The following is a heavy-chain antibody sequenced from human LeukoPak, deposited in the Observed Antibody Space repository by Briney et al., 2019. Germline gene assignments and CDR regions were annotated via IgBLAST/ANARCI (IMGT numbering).Heavy chain of an antibody. CDR1: GGSISSYY. Sequence: SETLSLTCTVSGGSISSYYWSWIRQPPGKGLEWIGYIYYSGTTNYNPSLKSRVTISVDTSKNQFSLKLSSVTAADTAVYYCARVGGLGFCSSTSCYTFDYWGQGTLVTVSS. CDR2: IYYSGTT. V-gene: IGHV4-59*01. J-gene: IGHJ4*02. D-gene: IGHD2-2*01. CDR3: ARVGGLGFCSSTSCYTFDY.